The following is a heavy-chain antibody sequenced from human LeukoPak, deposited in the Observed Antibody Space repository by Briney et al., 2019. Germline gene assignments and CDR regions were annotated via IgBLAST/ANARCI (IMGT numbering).Heavy chain of an antibody. CDR3: AKGRGYSGYQKVDY. CDR2: ISGSGGTT. V-gene: IGHV3-23*01. D-gene: IGHD5-12*01. Sequence: PGGSLRLSCAASGFTFSNYAMNWVRQAPGKGLEWVSGISGSGGTTYYADSVKGRFTISRDNSKNTLYLQMNSLRAEDTAVYYCAKGRGYSGYQKVDYWGQGTLVTVSS. CDR1: GFTFSNYA. J-gene: IGHJ4*02.